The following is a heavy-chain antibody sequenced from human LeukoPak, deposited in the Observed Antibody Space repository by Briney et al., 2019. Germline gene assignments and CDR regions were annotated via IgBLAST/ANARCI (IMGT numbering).Heavy chain of an antibody. CDR3: AREWVVAVGPTNYLDY. V-gene: IGHV3-23*01. CDR2: ISGSGDDT. Sequence: GGSLRLSCAASGFNFDVYAMTWVRQAPGEGLEWVASISGSGDDTYYAASVRGRFTISRDSSQTKLQMNSLRAEDTAMYYCAREWVVAVGPTNYLDYWGRGALVTVSS. D-gene: IGHD1-26*01. J-gene: IGHJ4*02. CDR1: GFNFDVYA.